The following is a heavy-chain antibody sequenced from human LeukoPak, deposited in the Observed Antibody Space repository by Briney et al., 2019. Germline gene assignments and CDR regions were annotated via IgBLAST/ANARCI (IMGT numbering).Heavy chain of an antibody. J-gene: IGHJ4*02. CDR3: AKPIRGQLVIDY. D-gene: IGHD6-13*01. Sequence: GGSLRLSCAASGFTFSSYGKHWVRQAPGKGLEWVAVISYDGSNKYYADSVKGRFTISRDNSKNTLYLQMNSLRAEDTAVYYCAKPIRGQLVIDYWGQGTLVTVSS. CDR2: ISYDGSNK. V-gene: IGHV3-30*18. CDR1: GFTFSSYG.